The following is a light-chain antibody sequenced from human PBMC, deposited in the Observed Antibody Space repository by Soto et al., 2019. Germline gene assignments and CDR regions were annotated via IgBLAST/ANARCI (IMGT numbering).Light chain of an antibody. V-gene: IGKV3-20*01. CDR1: QSISGNY. CDR2: GAS. Sequence: EIVLTQSPGTLSLSPGERATLSCRASQSISGNYLAWYQQTPGHDPRLLIYGASSRTTGITNRFSSSGSGVYFSLTICRLEREDCAVYYYHQYRTSRMYSFGQGTKLEIK. CDR3: HQYRTSRMYS. J-gene: IGKJ2*01.